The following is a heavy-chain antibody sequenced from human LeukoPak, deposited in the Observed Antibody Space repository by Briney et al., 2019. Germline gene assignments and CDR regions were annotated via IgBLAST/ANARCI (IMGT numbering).Heavy chain of an antibody. CDR3: ARDGRLRDGFDY. D-gene: IGHD3-16*01. CDR2: ISYDGSNK. J-gene: IGHJ4*02. V-gene: IGHV3-30*04. Sequence: GGSLRLSCAASGFTFSSYAMHWVRQAPGKGLEWVAVISYDGSNKYYADSVKGRFTISRDNSKNTLYLQMNSLRAEDTAVYYCARDGRLRDGFDYWGQGTLVTVS. CDR1: GFTFSSYA.